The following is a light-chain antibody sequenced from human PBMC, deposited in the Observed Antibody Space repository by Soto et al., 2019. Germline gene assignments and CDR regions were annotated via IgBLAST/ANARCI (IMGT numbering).Light chain of an antibody. CDR1: QSISSY. CDR2: AAS. V-gene: IGKV1-39*01. J-gene: IGKJ5*01. CDR3: QQSYSTAIT. Sequence: DIQMTQSPSSLSASVGDRVTITCRASQSISSYLNWYQQKPGKTPKLLIYAASNLQSGVPSRVSGSGSGTDFTLTISSLQPEDCATYCCQQSYSTAITFGQGTRLEIK.